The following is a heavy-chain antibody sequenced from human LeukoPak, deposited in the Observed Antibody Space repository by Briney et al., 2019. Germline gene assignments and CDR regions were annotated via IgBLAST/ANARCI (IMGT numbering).Heavy chain of an antibody. CDR2: IYYSGST. V-gene: IGHV4-39*01. CDR3: ARRGAEWELPYFDY. J-gene: IGHJ4*02. CDR1: GGSISSSSYY. D-gene: IGHD1-26*01. Sequence: PWETLSLTCTVSGGSISSSSYYWGWIRQPPGKGLEWIGSIYYSGSTYYNPSLKSRVTISVDTSKNQFSLKLSSVTAADTAVYYCARRGAEWELPYFDYWGQGTLVTVSS.